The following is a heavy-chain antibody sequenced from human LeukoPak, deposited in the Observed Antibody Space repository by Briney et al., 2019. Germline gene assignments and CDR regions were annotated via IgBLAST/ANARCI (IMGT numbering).Heavy chain of an antibody. D-gene: IGHD5-12*01. CDR3: ARVGANDAFDI. J-gene: IGHJ3*02. CDR1: GGSISSGGYY. CDR2: IYYSGST. Sequence: SETLSLTCTVSGGSISSGGYYWSWIRQHPGKGLEWIGYIYYSGSTYYNPSLKSRVTISVDRSKNQFSLKLSSVTAADTAVYYCARVGANDAFDIWGQGTMVTVSS. V-gene: IGHV4-31*03.